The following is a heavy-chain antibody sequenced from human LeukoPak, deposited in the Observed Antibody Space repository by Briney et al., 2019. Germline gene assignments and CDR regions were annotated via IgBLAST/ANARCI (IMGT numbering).Heavy chain of an antibody. CDR1: GYTFTSYD. V-gene: IGHV1-69*04. CDR3: ARALPAVLWFDP. J-gene: IGHJ5*02. Sequence: SVKVSCKASGYTFTSYDINWVRQAPGQGLEWMGRIIPILGIANYAQKFQGRVTITADKSTSTAYMELSSLRSEDTAVYYCARALPAVLWFDPWGQGTLVTVSS. CDR2: IIPILGIA. D-gene: IGHD2-2*01.